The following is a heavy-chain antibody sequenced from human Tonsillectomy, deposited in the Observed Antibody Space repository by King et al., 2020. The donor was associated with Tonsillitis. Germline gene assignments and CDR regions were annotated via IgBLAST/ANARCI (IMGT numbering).Heavy chain of an antibody. CDR2: IYYRSKWYS. CDR1: GDSVSNDSAS. D-gene: IGHD1-26*01. J-gene: IGHJ4*02. Sequence: VQLQQSGPGLVRPSETLSLTCVISGDSVSNDSASWNWIRQSPSRGLEWLGRIYYRSKWYSDYAVSVKSRVGINPDTSKNQFSLYVSSVSPEDTAIYYCARDRRLGGSTYYWGFDFWGQGTLVTVSS. V-gene: IGHV6-1*01. CDR3: ARDRRLGGSTYYWGFDF.